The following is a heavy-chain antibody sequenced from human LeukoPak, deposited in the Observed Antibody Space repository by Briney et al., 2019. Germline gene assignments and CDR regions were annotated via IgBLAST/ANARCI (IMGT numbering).Heavy chain of an antibody. J-gene: IGHJ4*02. Sequence: ASVKVSCKASGYTFTSYGISWVRQAPGQGLERMGWISAYNGNTNYAQKLQGRVTMTTDTSTSTAYMELRSLRSDDTAVYYCARERWGFDQADYWGQGTLVTVSS. CDR1: GYTFTSYG. D-gene: IGHD3-9*01. CDR2: ISAYNGNT. V-gene: IGHV1-18*04. CDR3: ARERWGFDQADY.